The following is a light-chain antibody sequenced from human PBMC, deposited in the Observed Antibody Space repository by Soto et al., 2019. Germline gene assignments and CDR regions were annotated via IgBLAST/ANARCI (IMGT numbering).Light chain of an antibody. CDR3: QQYNRYFKS. CDR2: RAS. J-gene: IGKJ1*01. V-gene: IGKV1-5*03. CDR1: ENINMW. Sequence: IRMNQSPSTLSATVGDRVTITCRASENINMWLAWYQQKPGQAPRLLIQRASRVERGVPSRFSGSGSDTEFTLTISSLQPDDFATYYCQQYNRYFKSFGQGTKVDIK.